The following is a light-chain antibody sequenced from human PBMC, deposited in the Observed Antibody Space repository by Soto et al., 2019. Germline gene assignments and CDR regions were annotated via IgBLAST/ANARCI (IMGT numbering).Light chain of an antibody. CDR2: EVS. V-gene: IGLV2-8*01. CDR3: SSYAGSNNLGV. J-gene: IGLJ3*02. CDR1: SSDIGGYNY. Sequence: QSVLTQPPSASGSPGQSVTISCTGTSSDIGGYNYVSWYQHHPGKAPKVMIYEVSKRPSGVPDRFPGSKSGNTASLTVSGLQPEDEADYYCSSYAGSNNLGVFGGGTKVTVL.